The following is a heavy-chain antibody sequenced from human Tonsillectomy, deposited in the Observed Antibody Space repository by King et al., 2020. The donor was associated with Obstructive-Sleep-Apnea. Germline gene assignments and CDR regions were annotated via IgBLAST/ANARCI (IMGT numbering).Heavy chain of an antibody. CDR3: AKDKSMAAAGYYFDY. CDR1: GFTFDDYA. V-gene: IGHV3-9*01. D-gene: IGHD6-13*01. Sequence: VQLVESGGGLVQPGRSLRLSCAASGFTFDDYAMHWVRQAPGKGLEWVSGISWNSGSIGYADSVKGRFTISRDNAKNSLYLQMNSLRAEDTALYYCAKDKSMAAAGYYFDYWGQGTLVTVSS. CDR2: ISWNSGSI. J-gene: IGHJ4*02.